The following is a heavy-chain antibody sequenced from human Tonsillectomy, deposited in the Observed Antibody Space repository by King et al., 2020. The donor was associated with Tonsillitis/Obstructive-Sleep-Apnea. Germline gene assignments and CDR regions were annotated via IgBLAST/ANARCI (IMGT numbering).Heavy chain of an antibody. V-gene: IGHV3-43*02. D-gene: IGHD6-13*01. CDR2: ISGDGGST. CDR3: AKVSIRHGSWGSYFVY. CDR1: GFTFDDYA. J-gene: IGHJ4*02. Sequence: VQLVESGGGVVQPGGSLRLSCAASGFTFDDYAMNWVRQAPGKGLEWVSLISGDGGSTYYADSVKGRFTMSRDNSKNSQYMQMNSLRNEDTALYYCAKVSIRHGSWGSYFVYWGQGTLVTVSS.